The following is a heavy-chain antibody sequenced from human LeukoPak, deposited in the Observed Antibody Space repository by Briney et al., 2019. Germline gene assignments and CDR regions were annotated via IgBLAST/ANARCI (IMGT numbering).Heavy chain of an antibody. J-gene: IGHJ6*02. CDR1: GFTFSSYS. CDR2: ISYDGSNK. Sequence: GGSLRLSCAASGFTFSSYSMNWVRQAPGKGLEWVAVISYDGSNKYYADSVKGRFTISRDNSKNTLYLQMNSLRAEDTAVYYCAKDTSGSGSYFAYYYYGMDVWGQGTTVTVSS. D-gene: IGHD3-10*01. CDR3: AKDTSGSGSYFAYYYYGMDV. V-gene: IGHV3-30*18.